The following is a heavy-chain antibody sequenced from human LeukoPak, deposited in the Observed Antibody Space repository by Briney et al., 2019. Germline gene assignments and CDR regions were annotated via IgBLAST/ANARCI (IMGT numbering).Heavy chain of an antibody. D-gene: IGHD1-26*01. Sequence: SETLSLTCAVYGESFSGYYRSWIRQPPGKGREWIGEINHSGSTNYNPSLKSRVTISVDTSKNQFSLKLSSVTAADTAVYYCAREYPKGGSYRFDPWGQGTLVTVSS. CDR1: GESFSGYY. J-gene: IGHJ5*02. CDR3: AREYPKGGSYRFDP. V-gene: IGHV4-34*01. CDR2: INHSGST.